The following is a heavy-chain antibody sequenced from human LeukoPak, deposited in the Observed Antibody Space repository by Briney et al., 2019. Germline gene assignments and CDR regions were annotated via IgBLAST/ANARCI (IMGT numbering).Heavy chain of an antibody. CDR2: VYHNGNT. CDR3: ARETSRIIYY. Sequence: PSETLSLTCTVSGYSISSGYYWGWIRQPPGKGLEWIANVYHNGNTFYNPSLKSRVTISVDTSNNQFSLTLISVTAADTAVYFCARETSRIIYYWGQGMLVTVSS. V-gene: IGHV4-38-2*02. CDR1: GYSISSGYY. J-gene: IGHJ4*02.